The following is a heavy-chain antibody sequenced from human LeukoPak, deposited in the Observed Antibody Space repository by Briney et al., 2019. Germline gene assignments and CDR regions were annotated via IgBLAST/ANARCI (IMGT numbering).Heavy chain of an antibody. CDR2: IYYSGST. V-gene: IGHV4-39*07. D-gene: IGHD3-3*01. CDR3: ASWALQILRFENY. J-gene: IGHJ4*02. CDR1: GGSISSSSYY. Sequence: SETLSLTCTVSGGSISSSSYYWGWIRQPPGKGLEWIGSIYYSGSTYYNPSLKSRVTISVDTSKNQFSLKLSSVTAADTAVYYCASWALQILRFENYWGQGTLVTVSS.